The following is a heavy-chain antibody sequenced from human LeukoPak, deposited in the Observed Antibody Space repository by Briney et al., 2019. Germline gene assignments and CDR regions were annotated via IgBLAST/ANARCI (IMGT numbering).Heavy chain of an antibody. D-gene: IGHD6-13*01. J-gene: IGHJ5*02. CDR1: GGSFSGYY. CDR3: ARGPKLGYNWFDP. CDR2: INHSGST. Sequence: SETLSLTCAVYGGSFSGYYWSWIRQPPGKGLEWIGEINHSGSTNYNPSLKGRVTISVGTSKNQFSLKLSSVTAADTAVYYCARGPKLGYNWFDPWGQGTLVTVSS. V-gene: IGHV4-34*01.